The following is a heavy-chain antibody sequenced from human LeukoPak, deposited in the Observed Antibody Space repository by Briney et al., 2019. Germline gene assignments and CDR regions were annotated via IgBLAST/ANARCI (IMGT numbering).Heavy chain of an antibody. CDR2: INHSGST. CDR3: ARGKRGYSSSCYDY. V-gene: IGHV4-34*01. CDR1: GGSFSGYY. J-gene: IGHJ4*02. D-gene: IGHD6-13*01. Sequence: SETLSHTCTVYGGSFSGYYWSWIRQPPGKGLEWIGEINHSGSTNYNPSLKSRVTISVDTSKNQFSLKLSSVPAADTAVYYCARGKRGYSSSCYDYWGQGTLVTVSS.